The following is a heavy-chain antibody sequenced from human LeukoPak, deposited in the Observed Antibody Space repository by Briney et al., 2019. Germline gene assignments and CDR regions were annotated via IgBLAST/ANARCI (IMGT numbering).Heavy chain of an antibody. J-gene: IGHJ3*02. CDR3: ARNLAVMRENAFDI. CDR1: GFTFSSYS. D-gene: IGHD3-16*01. Sequence: GGSLRLSCAASGFTFSSYSMNWVRQAPGKGLEWVSYISSSSSTIYYADSVKGRFTISRDNAKNSLYLQMNSLRAEDTAVYYCARNLAVMRENAFDIWGQGTMVTVSS. V-gene: IGHV3-48*04. CDR2: ISSSSSTI.